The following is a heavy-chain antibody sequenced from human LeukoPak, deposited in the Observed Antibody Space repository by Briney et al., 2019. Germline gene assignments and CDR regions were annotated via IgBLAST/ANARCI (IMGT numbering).Heavy chain of an antibody. Sequence: SETLSLTCTVSGDSISSSSYFWGWIRQPPGKGLEWIASVSYSATTSYNPSLKSRVTISLDTSKNQFSLKVNSVTAANTAVYYCARHTYSIFYFDYWGREPWSPSPQ. CDR3: ARHTYSIFYFDY. CDR1: GDSISSSSYF. CDR2: VSYSATT. J-gene: IGHJ4*02. V-gene: IGHV4-39*01. D-gene: IGHD5-18*01.